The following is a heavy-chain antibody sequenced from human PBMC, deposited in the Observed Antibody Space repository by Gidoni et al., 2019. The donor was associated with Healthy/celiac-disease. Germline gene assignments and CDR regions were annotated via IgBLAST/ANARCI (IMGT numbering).Heavy chain of an antibody. CDR2: INPSGGST. CDR3: ASGLSSYSSSWYGYYYYGMDV. CDR1: GYTFTSYY. Sequence: QVQLVQSGAEVKKPGASVKVSCKASGYTFTSYYMHWVRQAPGQGLEWMGIINPSGGSTSYAQKFQGRVTMTRDTSTSTVYMELSSLRSEDTAVYYCASGLSSYSSSWYGYYYYGMDVWGQGTTVTVSS. V-gene: IGHV1-46*01. J-gene: IGHJ6*02. D-gene: IGHD6-13*01.